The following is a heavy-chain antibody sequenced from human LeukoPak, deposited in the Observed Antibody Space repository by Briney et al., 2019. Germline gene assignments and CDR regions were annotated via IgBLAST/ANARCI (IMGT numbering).Heavy chain of an antibody. CDR3: ARDSASPGDYGEDDAFDI. CDR2: ISWNSGSI. J-gene: IGHJ3*02. V-gene: IGHV3-9*01. CDR1: GFTFDDYA. Sequence: GGSLRLSCAASGFTFDDYAMHWVRQAPGKGLEWVAGISWNSGSIGYADSVKGRFTISRDNAKNSLYLQMNSLRAEDTAVYYCARDSASPGDYGEDDAFDIWGQGTMVTVSS. D-gene: IGHD4-17*01.